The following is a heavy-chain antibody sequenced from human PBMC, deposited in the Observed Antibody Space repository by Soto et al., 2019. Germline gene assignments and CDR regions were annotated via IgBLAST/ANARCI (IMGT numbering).Heavy chain of an antibody. V-gene: IGHV1-69*01. Sequence: QVQLVQSGAEVKKPGSSVKVSCKASGGTFSSYAISWVRQAPGQGLEWMGGIIPIFGTANYAQKFQGRVTIPEDESTSTAYMELSSLRSEDTAVYYCARERGYYDSSGYQKTHNWFDPWGQGTLVTVSS. CDR1: GGTFSSYA. D-gene: IGHD3-22*01. CDR2: IIPIFGTA. J-gene: IGHJ5*02. CDR3: ARERGYYDSSGYQKTHNWFDP.